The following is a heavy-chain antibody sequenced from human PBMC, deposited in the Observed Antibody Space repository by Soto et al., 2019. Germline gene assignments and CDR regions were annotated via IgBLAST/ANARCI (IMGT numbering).Heavy chain of an antibody. Sequence: GSISSYYWSWIRQPAGKGLEWIGRIYTSGSTNYNPSLKSRVTMSVDTSKNQFSLKLSSVTAADTAVYYCARDSPKYCGGDCYQYYYYYYGMDVWGQGTTVTVSS. CDR2: IYTSGST. J-gene: IGHJ6*02. V-gene: IGHV4-4*07. CDR1: GSISSYY. CDR3: ARDSPKYCGGDCYQYYYYYYGMDV. D-gene: IGHD2-21*02.